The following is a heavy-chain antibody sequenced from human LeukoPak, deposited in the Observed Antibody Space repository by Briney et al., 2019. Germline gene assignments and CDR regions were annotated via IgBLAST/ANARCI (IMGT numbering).Heavy chain of an antibody. J-gene: IGHJ4*02. D-gene: IGHD2/OR15-2a*01. CDR3: AGHHPRNTVDF. CDR2: ISDIGSI. CDR1: GGSLSSYY. V-gene: IGHV4-59*08. Sequence: SETLSLTCTVSGGSLSSYYWSWIRQPPGKGLEWIAYISDIGSINYNPSLKSRVTISLDTSKNQFSLKLSSVTAADTAVYYCAGHHPRNTVDFWGQGTLVTVSS.